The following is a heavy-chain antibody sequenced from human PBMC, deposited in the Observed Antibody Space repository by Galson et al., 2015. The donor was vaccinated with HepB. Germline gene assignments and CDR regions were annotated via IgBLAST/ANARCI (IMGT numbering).Heavy chain of an antibody. Sequence: CAISGDSVSSTSAAWNWIRQSPSRGLEWLGRTYYRSKWYNDYAVSVKSRITINPDTSKNQFSLQLNSVTPEGTAVYYCARDLGGRFVGATSFDYWGQGTLVTVSS. CDR2: TYYRSKWYN. CDR3: ARDLGGRFVGATSFDY. D-gene: IGHD1-26*01. V-gene: IGHV6-1*01. CDR1: GDSVSSTSAA. J-gene: IGHJ4*02.